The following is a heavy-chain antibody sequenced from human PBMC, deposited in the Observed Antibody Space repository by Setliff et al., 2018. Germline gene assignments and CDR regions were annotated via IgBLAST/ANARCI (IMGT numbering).Heavy chain of an antibody. CDR1: GYTFTRYY. CDR2: INVRGGSA. J-gene: IGHJ5*02. Sequence: ASVKVSCKASGYTFTRYYMYWVRQAPGQGLEWMGIINVRGGSASYAEKFQGRVTMTTDTSTSTAYMELRSLRSDDTAVYYCARDYYDSSGYSGWFDPWGQGTLVTVS. D-gene: IGHD3-22*01. V-gene: IGHV1-46*01. CDR3: ARDYYDSSGYSGWFDP.